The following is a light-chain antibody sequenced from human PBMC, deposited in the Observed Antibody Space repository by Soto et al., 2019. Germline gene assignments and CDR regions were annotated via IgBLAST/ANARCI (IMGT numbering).Light chain of an antibody. CDR1: QSVSSSY. CDR3: QQYGSSPPT. J-gene: IGKJ3*01. Sequence: EIVLTQSPGTLSLSPGERATLSCRASQSVSSSYLAWYQQKPGQAPRLLIYGASSRATGIPDRFSGSGSGTDFTITISRLEREDLAVYYCQQYGSSPPTFGHGTKVDIK. V-gene: IGKV3-20*01. CDR2: GAS.